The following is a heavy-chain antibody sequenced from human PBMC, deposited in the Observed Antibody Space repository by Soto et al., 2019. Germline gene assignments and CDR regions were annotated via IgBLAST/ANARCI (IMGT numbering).Heavy chain of an antibody. J-gene: IGHJ4*02. D-gene: IGHD3-9*01. CDR2: ISSSSSYI. CDR1: GFTFSSYS. CDR3: ASGDYDYDILTGYSRDY. V-gene: IGHV3-21*01. Sequence: PGGFLRLSCAASGFTFSSYSMNWVRQAPGKRLEWVSSISSSSSYIYYADSVKGRLTISRDNAKNSLYLQMNSMRAEDTAVYYCASGDYDYDILTGYSRDYWGQGTLVTVSS.